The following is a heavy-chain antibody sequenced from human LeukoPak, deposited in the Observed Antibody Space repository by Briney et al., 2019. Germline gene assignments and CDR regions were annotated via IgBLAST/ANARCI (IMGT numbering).Heavy chain of an antibody. V-gene: IGHV4-39*07. CDR2: INHSGST. J-gene: IGHJ6*03. CDR3: ARREPYYYYYMDV. CDR1: GGSISSSSYY. Sequence: PSETLSLTCTVSGGSISSSSYYWSWIRQPPGKGLEWIGEINHSGSTNYNPSLKSRVTISVDTSKNQFSLKLSSVTAADTAVYYCARREPYYYYYMDVWGKGTTVTISS.